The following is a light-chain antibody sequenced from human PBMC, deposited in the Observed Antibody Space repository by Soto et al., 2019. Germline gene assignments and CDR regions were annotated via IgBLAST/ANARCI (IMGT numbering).Light chain of an antibody. CDR1: SGSVSTANY. CDR2: STN. J-gene: IGLJ2*01. V-gene: IGLV8-61*01. CDR3: QSYDNSLGGVV. Sequence: QTVVTQEPSFSVSPGGTVTVTCGLSSGSVSTANYPSWYQQTPGQAPRTLIYSTNTRSSGVPGRFSASILGNKAALTITGAQADDESDYYCQSYDNSLGGVVFGGGTKLTVL.